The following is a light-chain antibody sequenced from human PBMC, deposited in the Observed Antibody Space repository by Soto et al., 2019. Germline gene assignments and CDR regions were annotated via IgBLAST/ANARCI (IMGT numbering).Light chain of an antibody. CDR2: GAS. Sequence: EIVMTQSPATLSVSPGERATLSCRASQSVSSNLAWYQQKPGQAPRLLIYGASTRATGIPARFSGSGSGTEFTLTISSLQSEDFAVYYCQQYNNWLRTWTFGQGTKVDI. CDR1: QSVSSN. J-gene: IGKJ1*01. V-gene: IGKV3-15*01. CDR3: QQYNNWLRTWT.